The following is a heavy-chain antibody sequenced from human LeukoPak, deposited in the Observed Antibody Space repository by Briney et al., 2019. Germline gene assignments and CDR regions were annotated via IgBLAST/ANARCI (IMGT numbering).Heavy chain of an antibody. CDR1: GFTFSSFW. CDR2: IKEYGSDK. J-gene: IGHJ4*02. CDR3: ARDRGYDTFDY. V-gene: IGHV3-7*01. D-gene: IGHD5-12*01. Sequence: GGSLRLSCAASGFTFSSFWVSWVRQAPGKGLEWVANIKEYGSDKNYVDSVKGRFTISRDNTKRSVFLQMNSLRDEDTAVYFCARDRGYDTFDYWGQGTLVTVSS.